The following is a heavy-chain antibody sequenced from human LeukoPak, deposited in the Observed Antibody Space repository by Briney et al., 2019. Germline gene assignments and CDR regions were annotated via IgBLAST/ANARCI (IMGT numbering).Heavy chain of an antibody. Sequence: SETLSLTCAVSGGSISSGGYHWSWIRQPAGKGLEWIGRIYTSGSTNYNPSLKSRVTMSVDTSKNQFSLKLSSVTAADTAVYYCAGSIAVAALDYWGQGTLVTVSS. D-gene: IGHD6-19*01. V-gene: IGHV4-61*02. CDR1: GGSISSGGYH. CDR2: IYTSGST. J-gene: IGHJ4*02. CDR3: AGSIAVAALDY.